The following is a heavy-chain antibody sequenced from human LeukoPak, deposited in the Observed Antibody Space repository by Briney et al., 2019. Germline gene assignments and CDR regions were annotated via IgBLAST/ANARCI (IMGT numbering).Heavy chain of an antibody. V-gene: IGHV3-7*01. D-gene: IGHD3-3*01. Sequence: GRSLRLSCAASGFTFSSYWMSWVRQAPGKGLEWVANIKQDGSEKYYVDSVKGRFTISRDNAKNSLYLQMNSLRAEDTAVYYCAREYYDFWSGPPPYHFDYWGQGTLVTVSS. CDR2: IKQDGSEK. CDR1: GFTFSSYW. J-gene: IGHJ4*02. CDR3: AREYYDFWSGPPPYHFDY.